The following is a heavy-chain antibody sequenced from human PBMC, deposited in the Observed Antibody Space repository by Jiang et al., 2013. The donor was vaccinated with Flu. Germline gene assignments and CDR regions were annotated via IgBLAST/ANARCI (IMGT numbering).Heavy chain of an antibody. CDR1: VAPSAVVVTT. CDR3: ARELRGFAMIVGRNNWFDP. V-gene: IGHV4-31*01. D-gene: IGHD3-22*01. Sequence: PGLVKPSQTLSLTCTVSVAPSAVVVTTGAGSASTREGPGVDWVHLLQWEHLLQPSLKSLVTISVDTSKNQFSLKLSSVTAADTAVYYCARELRGFAMIVGRNNWFDPWGQGTLVTVSS. CDR2: LLQWEH. J-gene: IGHJ5*02.